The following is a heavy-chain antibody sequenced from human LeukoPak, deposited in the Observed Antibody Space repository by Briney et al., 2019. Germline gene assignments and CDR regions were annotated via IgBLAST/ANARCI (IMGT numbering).Heavy chain of an antibody. Sequence: GGSLTLSGAASGFTFSSYAMHWVRQAPGKGLEYVSAISSNGGSTYYANSVKGRFTISRDNSKNTLYLQMGSLRAEDMAVYYCARDLDMGHYYGSGSYSPSDGMDVWGQGTTVTVSS. J-gene: IGHJ6*02. V-gene: IGHV3-64*01. CDR2: ISSNGGST. CDR1: GFTFSSYA. CDR3: ARDLDMGHYYGSGSYSPSDGMDV. D-gene: IGHD3-10*01.